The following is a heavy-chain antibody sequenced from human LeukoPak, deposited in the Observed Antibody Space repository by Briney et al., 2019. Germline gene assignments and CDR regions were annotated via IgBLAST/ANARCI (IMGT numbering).Heavy chain of an antibody. CDR2: IYYSRST. Sequence: PSETLSLTCTVSGGSISSYYWSWIRQPPGKGLEWIGYIYYSRSTSYNPSLKSRVTISVDTSNNQFSLKLSSVTAADTAVYYCARDTSGYRRGSFDYWGQGTLVTVSS. D-gene: IGHD3-22*01. CDR3: ARDTSGYRRGSFDY. CDR1: GGSISSYY. J-gene: IGHJ4*02. V-gene: IGHV4-59*01.